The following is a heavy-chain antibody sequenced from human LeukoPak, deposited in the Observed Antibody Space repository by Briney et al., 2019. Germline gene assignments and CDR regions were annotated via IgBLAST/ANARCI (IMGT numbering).Heavy chain of an antibody. V-gene: IGHV1-2*02. CDR3: ARDPYYYGSGPDSNWFDP. Sequence: ASVTVSCTPSGYIFTVYYMHWVRQAPGQGLEWMGWINPNSGGTNYAQKFQGRVTMTRDTSISTAYMELSRLRSDDTAVYYCARDPYYYGSGPDSNWFDPWGQGTLVTVSS. CDR1: GYIFTVYY. CDR2: INPNSGGT. J-gene: IGHJ5*02. D-gene: IGHD3-10*01.